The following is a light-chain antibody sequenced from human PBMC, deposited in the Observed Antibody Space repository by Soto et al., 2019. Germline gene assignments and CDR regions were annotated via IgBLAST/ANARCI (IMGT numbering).Light chain of an antibody. CDR1: QSVSSTY. J-gene: IGKJ2*01. CDR3: HQYDNSPYT. V-gene: IGKV3-20*01. CDR2: GAS. Sequence: ETMLTQSPGTLSLSPGERATLSCRASQSVSSTYLAWYQHKPGQAPRLLIYGASNRATGIPDRFSGSGSGTDFTLTISRLEPEDFAVYYCHQYDNSPYTFGLGTKLEIK.